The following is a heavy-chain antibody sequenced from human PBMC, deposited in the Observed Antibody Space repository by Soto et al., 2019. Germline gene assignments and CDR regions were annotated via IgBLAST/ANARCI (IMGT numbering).Heavy chain of an antibody. Sequence: SETLSLTCTVSGASMNSYHWSWIRQPAGKGLEWIGHIHSSGSTNYNPSLKSRVTMSVDTSKNQFTLRLMSLTAADTAVYYCARDQGVAAAGITWFDPWGQGSLVTVSS. CDR1: GASMNSYH. D-gene: IGHD6-13*01. CDR2: IHSSGST. J-gene: IGHJ5*02. V-gene: IGHV4-4*07. CDR3: ARDQGVAAAGITWFDP.